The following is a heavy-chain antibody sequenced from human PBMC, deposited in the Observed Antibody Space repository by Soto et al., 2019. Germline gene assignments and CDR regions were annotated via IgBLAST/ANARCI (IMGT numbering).Heavy chain of an antibody. D-gene: IGHD3-22*01. CDR2: IYYGGST. Sequence: SETLSLTCTVSGDSVSSSSYSWGWIRQPPGKGLEWIGSIYYGGSTYNNPSLKSRVTIPVDASKNQFSLKLSSVTAADTAVYYCASLPMFYYDSSGALFDPWGQGTLVTVSS. CDR3: ASLPMFYYDSSGALFDP. CDR1: GDSVSSSSYS. V-gene: IGHV4-39*01. J-gene: IGHJ5*02.